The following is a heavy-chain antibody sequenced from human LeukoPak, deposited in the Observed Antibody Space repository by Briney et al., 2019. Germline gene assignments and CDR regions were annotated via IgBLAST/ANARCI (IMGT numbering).Heavy chain of an antibody. D-gene: IGHD6-19*01. CDR3: ARANSGYSSGWYSLTIDY. V-gene: IGHV1-18*01. J-gene: IGHJ4*02. CDR2: ISAYNGNT. CDR1: GYTFTSYG. Sequence: ASVTVSCKASGYTFTSYGISWVLQAPGQGLEWMGWISAYNGNTNYAQKLQGRVTMTTDTSTSTAYMELRSLRSDDTAVYYCARANSGYSSGWYSLTIDYWGQGTLVTVSS.